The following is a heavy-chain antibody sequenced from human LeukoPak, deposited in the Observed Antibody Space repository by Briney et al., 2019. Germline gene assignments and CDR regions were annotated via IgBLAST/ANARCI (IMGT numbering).Heavy chain of an antibody. D-gene: IGHD3-10*01. CDR2: IYTSGST. J-gene: IGHJ4*02. V-gene: IGHV4-61*02. CDR3: ARDNYGSGSYPIEHYFDY. CDR1: GGSISSSSYY. Sequence: SETLSLTCTVSGGSISSSSYYWSWIRQPAGKGLEWLGRIYTSGSTNYNPSLKSRVTMSVDTSKNQFSLKLSSVTAADTAVYYCARDNYGSGSYPIEHYFDYWGQGTLVTVSS.